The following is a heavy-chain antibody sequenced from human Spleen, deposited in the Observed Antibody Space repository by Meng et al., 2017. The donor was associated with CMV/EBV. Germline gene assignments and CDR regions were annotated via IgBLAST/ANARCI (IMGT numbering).Heavy chain of an antibody. CDR1: GFTFSSYE. D-gene: IGHD2-8*01. V-gene: IGHV3-48*03. Sequence: GGSLRLSCAASGFTFSSYEMNWVRQAPGKGLDWVSYISSSGGTIYYADSVMGRFTISRDNAKNSLYLQMNSLRAEDTAVYYCARDLANVIIGYYYYGMDVWGQGTTVTVSS. CDR3: ARDLANVIIGYYYYGMDV. J-gene: IGHJ6*02. CDR2: ISSSGGTI.